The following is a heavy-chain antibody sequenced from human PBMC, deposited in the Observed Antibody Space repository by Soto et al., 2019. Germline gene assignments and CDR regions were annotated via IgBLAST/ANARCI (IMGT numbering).Heavy chain of an antibody. CDR2: MSWNSGTI. V-gene: IGHV3-9*01. J-gene: IGHJ4*01. Sequence: EVQLVESGGGLVQPGRSLRLSCAASGFTFDDYAMHWVRQAPGKGLEWVSGMSWNSGTIAYADSVKGRFTVSRDNAQDPPVLQKNQPGADDKGVDFCAKEIKRRFSRGWGEWGQGALVTVSS. CDR3: AKEIKRRFSRGWGE. D-gene: IGHD6-19*01. CDR1: GFTFDDYA.